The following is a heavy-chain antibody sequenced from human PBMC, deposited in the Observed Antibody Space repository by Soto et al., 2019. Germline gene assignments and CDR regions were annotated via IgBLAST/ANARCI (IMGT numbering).Heavy chain of an antibody. J-gene: IGHJ6*03. V-gene: IGHV5-51*01. CDR1: GYSFTSYW. D-gene: IGHD3-10*01. Sequence: GESLKISCKGSGYSFTSYWIGWVRQMPGKGLEWMGIIYPGDSDTRYSPSFQGQVTISADKSISTAYLQWSSLKASDTAMYYCARAWFGELLDSPYYYMDVWGKGTTVTV. CDR2: IYPGDSDT. CDR3: ARAWFGELLDSPYYYMDV.